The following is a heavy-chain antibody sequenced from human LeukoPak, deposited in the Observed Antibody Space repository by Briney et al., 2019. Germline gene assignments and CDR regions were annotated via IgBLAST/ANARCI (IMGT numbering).Heavy chain of an antibody. Sequence: GGSLRLSCAASGFTFDNYAMHWVRQAPGKGLEWVSYINWNSAAIGYADSVRGRFTISRDDAKSTLYLQMDSLSGDDTAVYYCARDNGGWFDSWGRGTLVTVSS. CDR2: INWNSAAI. J-gene: IGHJ5*01. V-gene: IGHV3-9*01. D-gene: IGHD3-10*01. CDR3: ARDNGGWFDS. CDR1: GFTFDNYA.